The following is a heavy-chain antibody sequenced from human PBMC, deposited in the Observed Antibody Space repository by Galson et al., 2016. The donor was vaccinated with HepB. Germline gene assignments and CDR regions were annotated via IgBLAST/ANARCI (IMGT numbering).Heavy chain of an antibody. V-gene: IGHV4-39*07. CDR2: VYYTGTT. CDR1: GGSISSSSYY. CDR3: ARERAKVIDY. D-gene: IGHD4/OR15-4a*01. J-gene: IGHJ4*02. Sequence: SETLSLTCSVSGGSISSSSYYWGWIRQPPGKGLEWIGTVYYTGTTYTNPPLKRRVAISVDTSKNQFSLILTSVTAADSAVYYCARERAKVIDYWGQGTLVTVTS.